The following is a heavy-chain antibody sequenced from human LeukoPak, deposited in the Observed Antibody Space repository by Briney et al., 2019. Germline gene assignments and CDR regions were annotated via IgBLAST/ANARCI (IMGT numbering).Heavy chain of an antibody. Sequence: SQTLSLTCTVSGGSISSGSYYWSWIRQPAGKGLEWIGRIYTSGSTNYNPSLKSRVTISVDTSKNQFSLKLSSVTAADTAVYYCARVPLNRYYYYYYYMDVWGKGTTVTVSS. CDR3: ARVPLNRYYYYYYYMDV. J-gene: IGHJ6*03. CDR1: GGSISSGSYY. V-gene: IGHV4-61*02. CDR2: IYTSGST. D-gene: IGHD1-14*01.